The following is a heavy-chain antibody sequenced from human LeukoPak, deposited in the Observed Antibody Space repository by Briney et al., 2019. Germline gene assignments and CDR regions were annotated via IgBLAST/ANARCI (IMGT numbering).Heavy chain of an antibody. Sequence: ASVKVSFKASGYTFTSYDINWVRQATGQGLEWMGWMNPNSGNTGYAQKFQGRVTMTRNTSISTAYMELSSLRSEDTAVYYCARGTPGPYCSGGSCYSLGWFDPWGQGTLVTVSS. CDR3: ARGTPGPYCSGGSCYSLGWFDP. D-gene: IGHD2-15*01. CDR1: GYTFTSYD. J-gene: IGHJ5*02. V-gene: IGHV1-8*01. CDR2: MNPNSGNT.